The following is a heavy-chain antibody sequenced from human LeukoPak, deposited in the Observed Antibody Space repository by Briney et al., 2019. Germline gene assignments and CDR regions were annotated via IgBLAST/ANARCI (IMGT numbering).Heavy chain of an antibody. Sequence: PSETLSLTCAVYGGSFSGYYWSWIRQPPGKGLEWIGEINHSGSTNYNPSLKSRVTISVDTSKNQFSLKLSSVTAADTAVYYCARAVGNLDYGEPHMLFDPWGQGTLVTVSS. V-gene: IGHV4-34*01. CDR1: GGSFSGYY. J-gene: IGHJ5*02. CDR2: INHSGST. CDR3: ARAVGNLDYGEPHMLFDP. D-gene: IGHD4-17*01.